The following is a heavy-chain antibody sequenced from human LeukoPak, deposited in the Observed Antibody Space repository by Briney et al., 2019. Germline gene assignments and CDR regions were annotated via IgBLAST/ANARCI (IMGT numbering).Heavy chain of an antibody. Sequence: GGSLRLSCAPSGFTFSSYGMHWVRQAPGKGLEWVADISYDGSNKYYVDSVKGRFTISRDNSKNALYLQMNSLRVEDTAVYYCAKRFSSGWDFDYWGQGTLVTVSS. D-gene: IGHD6-19*01. CDR1: GFTFSSYG. V-gene: IGHV3-30*18. CDR2: ISYDGSNK. J-gene: IGHJ4*02. CDR3: AKRFSSGWDFDY.